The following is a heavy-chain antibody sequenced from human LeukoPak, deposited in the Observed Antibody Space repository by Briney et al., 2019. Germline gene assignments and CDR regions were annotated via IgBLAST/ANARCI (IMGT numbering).Heavy chain of an antibody. Sequence: SETLSLTCTVSGGSFSGYWSWVRQPPGKGLEWIGEINHSGSTNYNPSLKSRVTISVDTSKNQFSLNLNSVTAADSAVYYCARRAGAYSHPYDYWGQGTLVTVSS. CDR2: INHSGST. D-gene: IGHD4/OR15-4a*01. V-gene: IGHV4-34*01. J-gene: IGHJ4*02. CDR1: GGSFSGY. CDR3: ARRAGAYSHPYDY.